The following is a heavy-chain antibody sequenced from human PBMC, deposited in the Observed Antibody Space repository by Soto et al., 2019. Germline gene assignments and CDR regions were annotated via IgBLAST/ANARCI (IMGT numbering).Heavy chain of an antibody. J-gene: IGHJ5*02. V-gene: IGHV5-51*01. CDR3: GRPDSNGWYDL. Sequence: GESLKISCKGSGYTFANRWIAWVRQMPGKGLEWMGIINPGDSDTRYSPSFQGQVTISADKSISSAYLQWSSLKASDTAIYFCGRPDSNGWYDLWGQGSLVTVSS. D-gene: IGHD3-22*01. CDR2: INPGDSDT. CDR1: GYTFANRW.